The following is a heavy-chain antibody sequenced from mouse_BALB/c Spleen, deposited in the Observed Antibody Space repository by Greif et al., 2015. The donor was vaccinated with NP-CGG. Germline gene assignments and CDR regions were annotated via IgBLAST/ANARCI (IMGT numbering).Heavy chain of an antibody. Sequence: EVQGVESGGGLVKPGGSLKLSCAASGFTFRSYAMSWVRQSPEKRLEWVAEISSGGSYTYYPDTVTGRFTISRDNAKNTLYLEMSSLRSEDTAMYYCAMITSFAYWGQGTLATVSA. V-gene: IGHV5-9-4*01. CDR1: GFTFRSYA. CDR2: ISSGGSYT. J-gene: IGHJ3*01. D-gene: IGHD2-4*01. CDR3: AMITSFAY.